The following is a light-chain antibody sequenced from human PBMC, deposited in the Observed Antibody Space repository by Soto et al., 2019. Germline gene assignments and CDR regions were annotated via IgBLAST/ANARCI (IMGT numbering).Light chain of an antibody. Sequence: EIVKTQSPATLSVSPGERATLSCGASQSVSSNLAWYQQKPGQAPRLLIYGASTRATGIPARFSGSGSGTEFTLTISSLQSEDFAVYYCQQYNNWPPLTFGGGTKVDIK. J-gene: IGKJ4*01. CDR1: QSVSSN. CDR3: QQYNNWPPLT. V-gene: IGKV3-15*01. CDR2: GAS.